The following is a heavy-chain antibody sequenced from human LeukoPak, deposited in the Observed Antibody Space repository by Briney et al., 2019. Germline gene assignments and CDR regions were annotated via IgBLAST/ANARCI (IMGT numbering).Heavy chain of an antibody. Sequence: PGGSLRLSCIASDFTFSNTWMNWVRQAPGKGLEWVSHITASGTAMFYADSVKGRFTISRDNAKNSLYLQMNSLRDEDTAVYYCASSGSYRFDYWGQGTLVTVSS. CDR2: ITASGTAM. CDR1: DFTFSNTW. CDR3: ASSGSYRFDY. D-gene: IGHD1-26*01. J-gene: IGHJ4*02. V-gene: IGHV3-48*02.